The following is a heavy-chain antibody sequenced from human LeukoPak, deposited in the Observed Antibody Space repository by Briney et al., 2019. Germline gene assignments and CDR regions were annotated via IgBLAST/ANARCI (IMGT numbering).Heavy chain of an antibody. J-gene: IGHJ3*02. D-gene: IGHD3-10*01. CDR1: GYTFTSYG. V-gene: IGHV1-18*01. Sequence: ASVKVSCKASGYTFTSYGISWVRQAPGQGLEWMGWISAYNGNTNYAQKLQGRVTMTTDTSTSTAYMELRSLRSDDTAVYYCARVYGPHGGGPDAFDIWGQGTMVTVSS. CDR3: ARVYGPHGGGPDAFDI. CDR2: ISAYNGNT.